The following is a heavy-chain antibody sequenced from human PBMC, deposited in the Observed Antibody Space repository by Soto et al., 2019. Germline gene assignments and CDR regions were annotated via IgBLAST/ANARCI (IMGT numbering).Heavy chain of an antibody. CDR2: IYHSGSA. CDR3: ARDQREVEYWYFAL. D-gene: IGHD1-26*01. J-gene: IGHJ2*01. V-gene: IGHV4-30-2*01. Sequence: QLQLQQSGSGLVKPSQTLSLTCAVSGGSISSGGYSWSWIRQPPGTGLEWIGYIYHSGSAHYNTSLTSRVTISVDRSKNQFSLKLSSVTAADTAVYYCARDQREVEYWYFALWSRGTMVTVSS. CDR1: GGSISSGGYS.